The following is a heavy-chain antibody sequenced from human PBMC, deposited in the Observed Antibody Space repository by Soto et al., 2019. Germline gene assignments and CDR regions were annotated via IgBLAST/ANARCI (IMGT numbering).Heavy chain of an antibody. D-gene: IGHD2-2*01. V-gene: IGHV4-34*01. CDR1: GGSFSGYY. CDR3: AVRYCCSTRCSTLAS. J-gene: IGHJ4*02. Sequence: PSETLCLTCVVSGGSFSGYYWNWIRQPPWKGLEWIGEINHSGSTNYNPSLKRRVTISVDTSKNQLSLRLSSVTAADTAMYYCAVRYCCSTRCSTLASSGQGTLDTVSS. CDR2: INHSGST.